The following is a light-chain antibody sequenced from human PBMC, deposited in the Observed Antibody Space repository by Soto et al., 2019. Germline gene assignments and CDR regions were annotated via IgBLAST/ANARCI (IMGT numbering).Light chain of an antibody. CDR1: QGISNY. V-gene: IGKV1-27*01. J-gene: IGKJ4*01. CDR3: QKYNSAPHT. Sequence: DIQMTQSPSSLSASLGDRVTITFRASQGISNYLAWYQQKPGKVPKLLIYAASTLQSGVPSRFSGSGSGTDFTLTISSLQPEDVATYYCQKYNSAPHTFGGGTKVDIK. CDR2: AAS.